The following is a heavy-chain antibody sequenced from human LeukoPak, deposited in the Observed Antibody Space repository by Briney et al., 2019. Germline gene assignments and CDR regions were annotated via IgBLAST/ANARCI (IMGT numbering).Heavy chain of an antibody. D-gene: IGHD6-6*01. CDR1: GDSISTYY. CDR3: ARAFSSSSFYFNY. V-gene: IGHV4-59*01. J-gene: IGHJ4*02. Sequence: PSETLSLTCTVSGDSISTYYWNWIRQPPGKGLEWIGYIYHSGSTNYNPSLKSRVTISVDTSKNQSSLKLSSVTAADTAVYYCARAFSSSSFYFNYWGQGTLVTVSS. CDR2: IYHSGST.